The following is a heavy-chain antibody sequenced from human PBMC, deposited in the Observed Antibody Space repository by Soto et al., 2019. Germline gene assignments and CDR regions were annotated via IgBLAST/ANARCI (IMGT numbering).Heavy chain of an antibody. CDR3: ARSQYSYCSSTNCYGGNFDP. V-gene: IGHV4-31*03. CDR1: GGSISSGGYY. D-gene: IGHD2-2*01. J-gene: IGHJ5*02. CDR2: IYYSGST. Sequence: QVQLQESGPGLVKPSQTLSLTCTVSGGSISSGGYYWNWIRQHPGKGLEWIGYIYYSGSTYYNPSLKSRVTMSVDTSKNQFSLKLSSVTAADTAVYYCARSQYSYCSSTNCYGGNFDPWGQGTLVTVSS.